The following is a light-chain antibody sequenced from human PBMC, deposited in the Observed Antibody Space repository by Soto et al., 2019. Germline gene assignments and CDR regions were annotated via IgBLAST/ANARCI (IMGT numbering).Light chain of an antibody. CDR2: GAS. CDR3: QQYGNSPIT. Sequence: EIVLTQSPATRSKSSGKRANLCCXXSQSISSEYLAWYLQKPDQAPRLLIYGASSRATGIPDRFSGSGSGTDFTLTISRLEPEDFAVYYCQQYGNSPITFGQGTRLEIK. J-gene: IGKJ5*01. V-gene: IGKV3-20*01. CDR1: QSISSEY.